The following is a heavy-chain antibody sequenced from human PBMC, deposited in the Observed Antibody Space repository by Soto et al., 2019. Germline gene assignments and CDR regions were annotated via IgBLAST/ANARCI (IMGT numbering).Heavy chain of an antibody. CDR3: ARRYGSSFDI. D-gene: IGHD3-10*01. CDR1: GGSISSYY. Sequence: QVQLQESGPGLVKPSETLSLTCTVSGGSISSYYWSCIRQPPGKGLEWIGYIYYSRSSNYNPSLKRRVTISVDTSKNQVSLKLSSVPAADTAVYYCARRYGSSFDIWGQWTKVTVSS. V-gene: IGHV4-59*08. J-gene: IGHJ3*02. CDR2: IYYSRSS.